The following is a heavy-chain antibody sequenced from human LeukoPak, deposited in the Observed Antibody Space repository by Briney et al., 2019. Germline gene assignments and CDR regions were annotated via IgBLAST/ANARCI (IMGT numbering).Heavy chain of an antibody. J-gene: IGHJ4*02. Sequence: GGSLRLSCAASGFSVSDNYMSWVRQAPGKGLEWVSLIYSGGTTHYADSVKGRFTISRDNSKNTLYLQMNSLRAEDTALYHCARVDCSSTSCHLDYWGQGTLVTV. V-gene: IGHV3-66*01. CDR3: ARVDCSSTSCHLDY. CDR1: GFSVSDNY. D-gene: IGHD2-2*01. CDR2: IYSGGTT.